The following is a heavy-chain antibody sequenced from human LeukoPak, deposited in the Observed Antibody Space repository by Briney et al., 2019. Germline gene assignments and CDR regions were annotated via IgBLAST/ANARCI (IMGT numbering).Heavy chain of an antibody. CDR2: INPNSGGT. V-gene: IGHV1-2*04. CDR3: ARGTAVAVVIGMDV. J-gene: IGHJ6*02. D-gene: IGHD6-19*01. CDR1: GYTFTSYY. Sequence: ASVKVSCKASGYTFTSYYMHWVRQAPGQGLEWMGWINPNSGGTNYAQKFQGWVTMTRDTSISTAYMELRSLRSDDTAVYYCARGTAVAVVIGMDVWGQGTTVTVSS.